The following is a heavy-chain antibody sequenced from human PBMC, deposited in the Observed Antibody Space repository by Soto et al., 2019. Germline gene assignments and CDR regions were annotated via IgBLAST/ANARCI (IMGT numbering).Heavy chain of an antibody. D-gene: IGHD3-3*01. Sequence: PGGSLRLSCAASGFTFSNNWMTWVRQAPGKGPEWVATIKQDGSDKYYVDSVKGRFTISRDNAKNSLYLQMNSLRAEDTAVYYCARFCSGWSGYPTYYYFYIDVWGKGTTVPVAS. CDR1: GFTFSNNW. CDR2: IKQDGSDK. V-gene: IGHV3-7*01. CDR3: ARFCSGWSGYPTYYYFYIDV. J-gene: IGHJ6*03.